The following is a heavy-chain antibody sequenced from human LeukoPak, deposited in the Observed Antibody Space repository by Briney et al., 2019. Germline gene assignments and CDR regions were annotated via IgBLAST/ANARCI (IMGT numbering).Heavy chain of an antibody. CDR2: IYTSGST. J-gene: IGHJ6*02. V-gene: IGHV4-4*07. Sequence: SETLSLTCTVSGGSISSYYWSWIRQPAGKGLEWIGRIYTSGSTNYNPSLKSRVTMSVDTSKNQFSLKLSSVTAADTAVYYYARDYDILTGYGMDVWGQGTTVTVSS. CDR3: ARDYDILTGYGMDV. D-gene: IGHD3-9*01. CDR1: GGSISSYY.